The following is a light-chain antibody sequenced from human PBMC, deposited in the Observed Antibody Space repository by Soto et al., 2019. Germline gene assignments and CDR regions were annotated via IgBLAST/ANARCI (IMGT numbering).Light chain of an antibody. CDR1: TSDVGAYNY. CDR2: EVS. CDR3: SSYTSSSTLV. Sequence: QSALTQPASVSGSPGQSITISCTGSTSDVGAYNYVSWYQQHPGKAPKLMIYEVSNRPSGVSNRFSGSKSGNTASLTISGLQAADEADYYCSSYTSSSTLVFGGGTKLTVL. J-gene: IGLJ2*01. V-gene: IGLV2-14*01.